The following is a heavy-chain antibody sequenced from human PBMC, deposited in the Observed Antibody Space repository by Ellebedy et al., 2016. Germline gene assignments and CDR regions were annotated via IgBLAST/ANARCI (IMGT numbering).Heavy chain of an antibody. J-gene: IGHJ4*02. D-gene: IGHD6-19*01. CDR1: GGTFSSYA. V-gene: IGHV1-69*13. CDR2: IIPIFGTA. CDR3: ARDNSRGWTHLFDY. Sequence: SVKVSCXASGGTFSSYAISWVRQAPGQGLEWMGGIIPIFGTANYAQKFQGRVTITADESTSTAYMELSSLRSEDTAVYYCARDNSRGWTHLFDYWGQGTLVTVSS.